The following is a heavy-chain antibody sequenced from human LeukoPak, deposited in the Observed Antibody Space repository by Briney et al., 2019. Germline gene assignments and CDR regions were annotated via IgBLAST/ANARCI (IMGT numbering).Heavy chain of an antibody. CDR3: ATGGETGTVDQ. CDR2: IYPADSDT. D-gene: IGHD1-1*01. V-gene: IGHV5-51*01. CDR1: GYSFSSHW. Sequence: GESLKISCKSSGYSFSSHWIAWVRQMSGKGLEWMGIIYPADSDTRYSPSFRGQVTMSADKSISTAYLQWSSLKASDTAMYYCATGGETGTVDQWGQGTLVTVSS. J-gene: IGHJ4*02.